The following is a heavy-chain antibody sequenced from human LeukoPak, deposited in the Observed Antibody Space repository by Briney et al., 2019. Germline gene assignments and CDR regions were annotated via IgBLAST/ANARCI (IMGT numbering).Heavy chain of an antibody. V-gene: IGHV4-39*01. CDR2: IYYSGRT. J-gene: IGHJ4*02. D-gene: IGHD3-10*01. Sequence: SETLSLTCTVSGGSISSSSSYYWGWIRQPPGKGLEWIGSIYYSGRTYYNPSLKSRVTVSVDTSKNQFSLQLSSVIAADTAVYYGARHIYRAGGYWGQGTLVTVSS. CDR3: ARHIYRAGGY. CDR1: GGSISSSSSYY.